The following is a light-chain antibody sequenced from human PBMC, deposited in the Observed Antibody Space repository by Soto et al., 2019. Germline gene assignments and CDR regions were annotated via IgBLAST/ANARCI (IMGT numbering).Light chain of an antibody. Sequence: QSALTQPASVSGSPGQSITISCIGSSSDVGGYNHVSWYQRLPGEAPKLLIYDVSNRPSWVSHRFSGSKTGSSASLTISGLQPEDEADYYCASYTSRSTLLFGGGTKLTVL. J-gene: IGLJ2*01. CDR1: SSDVGGYNH. CDR2: DVS. CDR3: ASYTSRSTLL. V-gene: IGLV2-14*01.